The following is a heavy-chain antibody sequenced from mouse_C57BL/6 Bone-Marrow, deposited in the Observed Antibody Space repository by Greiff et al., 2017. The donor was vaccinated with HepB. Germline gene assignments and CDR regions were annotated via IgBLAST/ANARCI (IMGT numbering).Heavy chain of an antibody. Sequence: QVQLQQPGTELVKPGASVKLSCKASGYTFTSYWMHWVKQRPGQGLEWIGNINPSNGGTNYNEKFKSKATLTVDKSSSTAYMQLSSLTSEDSAVYYCARHYGSGYCDPYYAMAYWGQGTSVTVSS. CDR3: ARHYGSGYCDPYYAMAY. J-gene: IGHJ4*01. CDR1: GYTFTSYW. D-gene: IGHD1-1*01. CDR2: INPSNGGT. V-gene: IGHV1-53*01.